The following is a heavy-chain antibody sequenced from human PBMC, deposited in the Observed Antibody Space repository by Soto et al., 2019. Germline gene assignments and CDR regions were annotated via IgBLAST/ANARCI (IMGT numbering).Heavy chain of an antibody. CDR2: ISGSGDNT. J-gene: IGHJ4*01. V-gene: IGHV3-23*01. D-gene: IGHD3-3*01. Sequence: EVQLLESGGGLVQPGGSLRLSCKASGFSFSDYAMTWVRQAPGKGLEWVSVISGSGDNTFYAASVKGRFAISRDNSKNVLYLQMNSLSADDAAVYFCAKGRAITVYGVDIRFDYWGLGTLVTVSS. CDR1: GFSFSDYA. CDR3: AKGRAITVYGVDIRFDY.